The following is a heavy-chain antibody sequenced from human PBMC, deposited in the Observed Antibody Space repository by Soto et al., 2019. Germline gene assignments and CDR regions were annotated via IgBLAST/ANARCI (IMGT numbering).Heavy chain of an antibody. CDR2: ITDSSDTV. Sequence: GGSLRLSCVASGFSSSNYNMDWVRQAPGKGLEWVSYITDSSDTVHYADSVRGRFTISRDNAEGSLYLQMNSLRDEDTAVYFCARDFGHGYYLDYWGRGTLVTVSS. J-gene: IGHJ4*02. CDR1: GFSSSNYN. CDR3: ARDFGHGYYLDY. V-gene: IGHV3-48*02. D-gene: IGHD3-3*01.